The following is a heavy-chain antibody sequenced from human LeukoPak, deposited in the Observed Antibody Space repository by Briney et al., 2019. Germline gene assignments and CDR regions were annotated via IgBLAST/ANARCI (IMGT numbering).Heavy chain of an antibody. CDR3: AKGGFCSGVSCRMDV. J-gene: IGHJ6*02. D-gene: IGHD2-15*01. CDR2: ISTSGSTT. V-gene: IGHV3-48*03. CDR1: GFTFSSYE. Sequence: RGSPRHSCAASGFTFSSYEFNWVCQAPGKGLEWVSYISTSGSTTYYADSVKGRFTISRDNAKNSLYLQMNSLRAEDTAVYYCAKGGFCSGVSCRMDVWGQGTTITVSS.